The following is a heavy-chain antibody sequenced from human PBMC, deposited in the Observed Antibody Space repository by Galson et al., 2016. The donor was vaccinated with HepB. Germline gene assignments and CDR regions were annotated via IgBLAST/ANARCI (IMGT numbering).Heavy chain of an antibody. CDR3: ATRLWNTQY. CDR2: IHYAGVRT. CDR1: GLIFGDFG. Sequence: SLRLSCAAPGLIFGDFGMSWVRQAPGKGLEWLSSIHYAGVRTHYADSVKGRFTISRDNSKNTLNLQISSLRADDTGIYYCATRLWNTQYWGQGTPVTVSS. D-gene: IGHD3-16*01. V-gene: IGHV3-23*01. J-gene: IGHJ4*02.